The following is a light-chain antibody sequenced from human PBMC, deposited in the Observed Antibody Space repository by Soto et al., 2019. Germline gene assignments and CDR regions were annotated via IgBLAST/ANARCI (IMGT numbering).Light chain of an antibody. CDR3: QQYYSTQLT. J-gene: IGKJ4*01. Sequence: DIVMTQSPDSLAVSLVERATINCKSSQSVLYSSNNKNYLAWYQQKPGQPPKLLIYWASTRESGVPQRFSGSGSGTDFTLPTSSLQAEDVAVYYCQQYYSTQLTFGRGTKVDIK. V-gene: IGKV4-1*01. CDR1: QSVLYSSNNKNY. CDR2: WAS.